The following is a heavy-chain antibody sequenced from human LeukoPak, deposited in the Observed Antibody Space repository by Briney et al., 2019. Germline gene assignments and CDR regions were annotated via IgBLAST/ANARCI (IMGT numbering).Heavy chain of an antibody. D-gene: IGHD6-13*01. V-gene: IGHV4-59*01. CDR3: ARSFNQYSSSSSWFDP. CDR1: GGSISSYY. Sequence: SETLSLTCTVSGGSISSYYWSWIRQPPGKGLEWIGYIYYSGSTNYNPSLKSRVTISVDTSKNQFSLKLSSVTAADTAVYYCARSFNQYSSSSSWFDPWGQGTLVTVSS. J-gene: IGHJ5*02. CDR2: IYYSGST.